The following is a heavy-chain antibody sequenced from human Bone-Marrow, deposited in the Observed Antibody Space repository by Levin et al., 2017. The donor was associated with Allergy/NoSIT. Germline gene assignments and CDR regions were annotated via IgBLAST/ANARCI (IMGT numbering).Heavy chain of an antibody. CDR2: IFYTGST. Sequence: SETLSLTCTVSGGSLNNYYLTWIRQPPGKGLEYIGYIFYTGSTNYSPSLKGRVTISLDTSKTQVSLKLSSVTATDTAVYYCARDLRGGAYAFDYWGQGILVTVSS. D-gene: IGHD5-12*01. CDR3: ARDLRGGAYAFDY. CDR1: GGSLNNYY. J-gene: IGHJ4*02. V-gene: IGHV4-59*01.